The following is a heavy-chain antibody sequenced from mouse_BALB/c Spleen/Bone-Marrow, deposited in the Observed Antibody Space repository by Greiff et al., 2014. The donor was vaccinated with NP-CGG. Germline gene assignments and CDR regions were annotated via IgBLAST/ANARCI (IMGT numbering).Heavy chain of an antibody. Sequence: VQLQQSGAELVKPGASVKLSCTASGFNIKDTYMHWVKQRPEQGLEWIGRIDPANGNTKCDPKFQGKATITADTSSNTAYLQLSSLTSEDTAVYYCASYRYAWYFDVWGAGTTVTVSS. J-gene: IGHJ1*01. CDR3: ASYRYAWYFDV. CDR1: GFNIKDTY. D-gene: IGHD2-14*01. V-gene: IGHV14-3*02. CDR2: IDPANGNT.